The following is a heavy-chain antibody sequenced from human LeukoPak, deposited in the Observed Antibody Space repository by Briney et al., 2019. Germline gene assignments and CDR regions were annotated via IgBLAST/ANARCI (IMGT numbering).Heavy chain of an antibody. D-gene: IGHD6-19*01. CDR1: GFTFSSYG. CDR3: AKESPTIAVAGTLDY. J-gene: IGHJ4*02. V-gene: IGHV3-30*18. Sequence: GGSLRLSCAASGFTFSSYGMHWVRQAPGKGLEWVAVISYDGSNKYYADSVKGRFTISRDNSKNTLYLQMNSLRAEDTAAYYCAKESPTIAVAGTLDYWGQGTLVTVSS. CDR2: ISYDGSNK.